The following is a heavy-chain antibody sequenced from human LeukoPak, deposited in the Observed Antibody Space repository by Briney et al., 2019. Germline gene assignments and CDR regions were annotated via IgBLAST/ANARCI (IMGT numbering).Heavy chain of an antibody. Sequence: SETLSLTCAVSGVSFDDYYWSWVRQTPGKGLEWIGEINHIGYPNDSASLKSRVTLSIDTSRKQFSLNLRSVTVADTGIYYCTRMTAGHDYWGQGTLVTVSS. CDR1: GVSFDDYY. V-gene: IGHV4-34*01. CDR3: TRMTAGHDY. J-gene: IGHJ4*02. D-gene: IGHD2-21*02. CDR2: INHIGYP.